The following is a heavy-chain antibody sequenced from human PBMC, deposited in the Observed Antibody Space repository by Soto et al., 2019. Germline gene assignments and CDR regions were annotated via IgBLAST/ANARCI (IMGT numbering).Heavy chain of an antibody. CDR2: SRNKANSYNT. D-gene: IGHD1-26*01. J-gene: IGHJ4*02. Sequence: GGSLRLSCAASGFTFSDYYMDWVRQVPGKGLEWVGRSRNKANSYNTEYAAPVKGRFSISRDGSKDSMYLQMNSLKTEDTAVYYCARDTGGSYDYWGPGALVTVSS. CDR3: ARDTGGSYDY. CDR1: GFTFSDYY. V-gene: IGHV3-72*01.